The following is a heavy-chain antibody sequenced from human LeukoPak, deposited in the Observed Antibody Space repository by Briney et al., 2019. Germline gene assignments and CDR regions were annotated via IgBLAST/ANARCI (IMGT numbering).Heavy chain of an antibody. CDR2: INAGNGNT. D-gene: IGHD7-27*01. J-gene: IGHJ4*02. CDR1: GYTFTSYA. CDR3: ARTNPPNWVFDY. V-gene: IGHV1-3*01. Sequence: GGSLRLSCAASGYTFTSYAMHWVRQAPGQRLEWMGWINAGNGNTKYSQKFQGRVTITRDTSASTAYMELSSLRSEDTAVYYCARTNPPNWVFDYWGQGTLVTVSS.